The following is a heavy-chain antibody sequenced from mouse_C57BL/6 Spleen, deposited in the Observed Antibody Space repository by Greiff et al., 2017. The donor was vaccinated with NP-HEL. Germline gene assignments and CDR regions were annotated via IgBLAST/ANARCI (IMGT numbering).Heavy chain of an antibody. D-gene: IGHD2-5*01. CDR2: INPNSGTP. CDR3: ARLDTYYSNLFAY. CDR1: GYSFTDYN. Sequence: VQLQQSGPELVKPGASVKISCKASGYSFTDYNMNWVKQSNGKSLEWIGVINPNSGTPTYNQKFKGKATLTVDQSSSTAYMQLNSLTSEDSAVYYCARLDTYYSNLFAYWGQGTLLTVSA. J-gene: IGHJ3*01. V-gene: IGHV1-39*01.